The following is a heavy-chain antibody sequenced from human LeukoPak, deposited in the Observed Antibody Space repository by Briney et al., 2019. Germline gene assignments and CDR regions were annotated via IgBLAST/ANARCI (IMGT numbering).Heavy chain of an antibody. V-gene: IGHV4-39*07. CDR3: ARDGLGFNGGGGF. J-gene: IGHJ4*02. CDR2: IYYSGSL. Sequence: SETLCLTCTVSGGSISSSSYYWGWIRHPPGKGLEWIGSIYYSGSLYYNPSLKSRVTISVDTSKNQFSLKLTSVTAADTAVYYCARDGLGFNGGGGFWGQGTLVTVSS. D-gene: IGHD6-25*01. CDR1: GGSISSSSYY.